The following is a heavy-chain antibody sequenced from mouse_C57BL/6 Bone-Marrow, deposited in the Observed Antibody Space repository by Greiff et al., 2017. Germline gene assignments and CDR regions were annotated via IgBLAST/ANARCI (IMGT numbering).Heavy chain of an antibody. CDR2: IHPNSGST. Sequence: VQLQQPGAELVKPGASVKLSCKASGYTFTSYWMHWVKQRPGPGLEWIGMIHPNSGSTNYNEKFKSEATLTVDKSSSTAYMQLSSLTSEDSAVYYCARSYYFDYWGQGTTLTVSS. V-gene: IGHV1-64*01. J-gene: IGHJ2*01. CDR3: ARSYYFDY. CDR1: GYTFTSYW.